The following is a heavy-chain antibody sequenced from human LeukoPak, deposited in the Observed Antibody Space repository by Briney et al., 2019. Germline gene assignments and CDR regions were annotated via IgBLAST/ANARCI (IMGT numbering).Heavy chain of an antibody. Sequence: SETLSLTCAVYGGSFSGYYWSWIRQPPGKGLEWIGEINHSGSTNYNPSLKSRVTISVDTSKNQFSLKLSSVTAADTAVYYCASNPASGLYPLEFDYWGQGTLVTVSS. CDR2: INHSGST. J-gene: IGHJ4*02. CDR1: GGSFSGYY. D-gene: IGHD6-13*01. V-gene: IGHV4-34*01. CDR3: ASNPASGLYPLEFDY.